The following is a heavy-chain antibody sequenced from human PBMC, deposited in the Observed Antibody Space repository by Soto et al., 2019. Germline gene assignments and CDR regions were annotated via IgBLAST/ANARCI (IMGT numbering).Heavy chain of an antibody. CDR1: GFTFSSYA. J-gene: IGHJ4*02. CDR2: ISSNGGST. CDR3: VKSPDRTIAADEIGVKLEY. D-gene: IGHD6-13*01. V-gene: IGHV3-64D*06. Sequence: QPGGSLRLSCSASGFTFSSYAMHWVRQAPGKGLEYVSAISSNGGSTYYADSVKGRFTISRDNSKNTLYLQMSSLRAEDTAVYYCVKSPDRTIAADEIGVKLEYWGQGTLVTVSS.